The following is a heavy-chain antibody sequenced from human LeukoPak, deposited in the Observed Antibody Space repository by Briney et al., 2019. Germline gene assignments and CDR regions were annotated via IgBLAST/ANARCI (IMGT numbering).Heavy chain of an antibody. CDR3: GTEGDTGAGSAFDI. V-gene: IGHV4-59*01. CDR1: GGSISSYY. CDR2: IYYSGST. D-gene: IGHD1-1*01. Sequence: SETLSLTCTVSGGSISSYYWSWIRQPPGKGLEWIGYIYYSGSTNYNPSLKSRVTISVDTSKNQFSLKLSSVTAADTAVYYCGTEGDTGAGSAFDIWGQGTMVTVSS. J-gene: IGHJ3*02.